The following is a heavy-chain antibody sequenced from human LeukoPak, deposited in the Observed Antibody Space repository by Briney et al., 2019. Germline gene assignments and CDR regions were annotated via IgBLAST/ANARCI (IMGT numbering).Heavy chain of an antibody. CDR1: GYSFTSYW. CDR2: IYPGDSDT. Sequence: GESLEISWKGSGYSFTSYWIGWVRQMPGKGLEWMGIIYPGDSDTRYSPSFQGQVTISADKSISTAYLQWSSLKASDTAMYYCARHMPHTYCSSTSCFAFDIWGQGTMVTVSS. V-gene: IGHV5-51*01. D-gene: IGHD2-2*01. J-gene: IGHJ3*02. CDR3: ARHMPHTYCSSTSCFAFDI.